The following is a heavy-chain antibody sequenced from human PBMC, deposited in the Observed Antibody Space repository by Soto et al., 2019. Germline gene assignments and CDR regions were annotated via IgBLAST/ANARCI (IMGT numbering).Heavy chain of an antibody. CDR1: GFTLSSHG. V-gene: IGHV3-33*01. Sequence: QVQLVESGGGEVQPGRSLTLSCAASGFTLSSHGMHWVRQAPGKGLEWVAVIWYDGSNKYYADSVKGRFTISRDNSKNTLYLQMNSLRAEDTAVYYCARWGNWKVADYWGQGTLVTVSS. J-gene: IGHJ4*02. CDR2: IWYDGSNK. D-gene: IGHD1-1*01. CDR3: ARWGNWKVADY.